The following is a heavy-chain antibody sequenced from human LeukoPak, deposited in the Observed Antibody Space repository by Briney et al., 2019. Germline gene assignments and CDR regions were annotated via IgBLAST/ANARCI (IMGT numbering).Heavy chain of an antibody. CDR3: ARDGYCSGGSCYYYGMDV. V-gene: IGHV4-30-2*01. J-gene: IGHJ6*02. CDR1: GGSVSSGSYY. D-gene: IGHD2-15*01. Sequence: SETLSLTCTVSGGSVSSGSYYWSWIRQPPGKGREWIVYIYHSGSTYYNPSLKSRVTISVDRSKNQFSLKLSAVTAAAAAVYYCARDGYCSGGSCYYYGMDVWGQGTTVTVSS. CDR2: IYHSGST.